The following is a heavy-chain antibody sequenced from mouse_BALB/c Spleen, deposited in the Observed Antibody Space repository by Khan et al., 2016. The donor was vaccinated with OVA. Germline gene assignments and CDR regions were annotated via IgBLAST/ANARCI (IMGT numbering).Heavy chain of an antibody. V-gene: IGHV5-15*02. CDR1: GFTFSDYG. CDR3: ERSWAMDY. Sequence: EVELVESGGGLVQPGGSRKLSCAASGFTFSDYGMAWVRQSPGKGPEWVAFISNLAYSIYYADTVTGRFTISRETAKNTLNMERSSQRSEETAEYNWERSWAMDYWGQGTSVTVSS. CDR2: ISNLAYSI. J-gene: IGHJ4*01.